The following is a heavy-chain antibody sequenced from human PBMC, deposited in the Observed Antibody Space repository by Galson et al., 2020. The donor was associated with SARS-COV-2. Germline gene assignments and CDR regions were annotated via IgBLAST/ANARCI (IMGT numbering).Heavy chain of an antibody. V-gene: IGHV3-30*04. D-gene: IGHD3-10*01. CDR1: GFTFSSYA. Sequence: GESLKISCAASGFTFSSYAMHWVRQAPGKGLEWVAVISYDGSNKYYADSVKGRFTISRDNSKTTLYLQMNSLRAEDTAVYYCAREGVLLCDYWGQGTLVTVSS. J-gene: IGHJ4*02. CDR2: ISYDGSNK. CDR3: AREGVLLCDY.